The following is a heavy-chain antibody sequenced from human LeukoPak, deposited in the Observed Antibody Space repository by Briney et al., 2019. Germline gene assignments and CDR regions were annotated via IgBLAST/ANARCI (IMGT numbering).Heavy chain of an antibody. J-gene: IGHJ4*02. D-gene: IGHD6-19*01. V-gene: IGHV3-23*01. CDR1: GFTFRSYV. CDR2: INGRGSGT. CDR3: AKEGAVAGLFDY. Sequence: GGSLRLSCAASGFTFRSYVMIWVRQAPGKGLEWVSTINGRGSGTYYADSVKGRFTISRDNSKNTLYLQMNTLRAEDTAVYYCAKEGAVAGLFDYWGQGTLVTVSS.